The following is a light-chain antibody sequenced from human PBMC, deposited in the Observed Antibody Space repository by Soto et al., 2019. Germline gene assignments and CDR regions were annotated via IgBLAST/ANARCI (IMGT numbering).Light chain of an antibody. V-gene: IGLV1-40*01. CDR3: QSYDSSLNYV. J-gene: IGLJ1*01. Sequence: QSVLTPPPSGSGAPGGRGTISPTGNSSNIGAGYDVHWYQQLPGTAPKLLIYGNSNRPSGVPDRFSGSKSGTSASLAITGLQAEDEADYYCQSYDSSLNYVFGTGTKVTVL. CDR2: GNS. CDR1: SSNIGAGYD.